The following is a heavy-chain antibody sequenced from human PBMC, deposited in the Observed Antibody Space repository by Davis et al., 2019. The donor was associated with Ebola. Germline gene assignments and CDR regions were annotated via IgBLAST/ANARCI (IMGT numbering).Heavy chain of an antibody. CDR2: ITSDGSST. CDR1: GFTFSSYW. J-gene: IGHJ6*02. D-gene: IGHD2-8*01. Sequence: GESLKISCAASGFTFSSYWMHWVRQAPGKGLVWVSRITSDGSSTSYADSVKGRFTISRDNAKNTLYLQMNSLRAEDTAVYYCARDLGDIVLMVYGGMDVWGQGTTVTVSS. V-gene: IGHV3-74*01. CDR3: ARDLGDIVLMVYGGMDV.